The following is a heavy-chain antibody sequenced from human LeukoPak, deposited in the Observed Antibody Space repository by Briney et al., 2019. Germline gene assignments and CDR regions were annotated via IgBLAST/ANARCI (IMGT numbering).Heavy chain of an antibody. CDR1: GSRFTNYW. CDR3: ARLVGATPERH. D-gene: IGHD1-26*01. V-gene: IGHV5-51*01. CDR2: ISPGDSDT. Sequence: GESLQISCQGSGSRFTNYWIGWVRQMPGKGLEWMGIISPGDSDTRYNPSFQGQVTISADKSISTAYLQWRSLKASDTAMYYCARLVGATPERHWGQGTLVTVSS. J-gene: IGHJ4*02.